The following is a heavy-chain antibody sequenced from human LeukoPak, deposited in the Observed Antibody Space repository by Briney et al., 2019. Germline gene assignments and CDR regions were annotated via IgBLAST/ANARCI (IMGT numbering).Heavy chain of an antibody. CDR3: ARGGPHIWQLVRGGQFDP. D-gene: IGHD6-6*01. J-gene: IGHJ5*02. Sequence: PSQTLSLTCTVSGGSISSGSYYWSWIRQPAGKGLEWIGRIYTSGSTNYNPSLKSRVTISVDTSKNQFSLKLSSVTAADTAVYYCARGGPHIWQLVRGGQFDPWGQGTLVTVSS. CDR2: IYTSGST. CDR1: GGSISSGSYY. V-gene: IGHV4-61*02.